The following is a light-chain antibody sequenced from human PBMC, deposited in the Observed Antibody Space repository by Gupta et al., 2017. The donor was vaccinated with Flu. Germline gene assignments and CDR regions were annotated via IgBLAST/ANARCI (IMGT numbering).Light chain of an antibody. Sequence: PDTLSVSPGERATLSCRDSQSAGSTLAWYQHTPGQAPRLLIDGASTRATGIPARFSGSGCGTEFTLTISSLQSEDFAIYYCQQDYSWPRTFGQGTKVEIK. CDR1: QSAGST. J-gene: IGKJ1*01. CDR3: QQDYSWPRT. V-gene: IGKV3-15*01. CDR2: GAS.